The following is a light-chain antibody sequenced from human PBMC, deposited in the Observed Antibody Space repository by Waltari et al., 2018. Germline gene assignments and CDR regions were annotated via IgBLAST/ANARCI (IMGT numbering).Light chain of an antibody. V-gene: IGKV3-20*01. J-gene: IGKJ2*01. Sequence: ELMLTQSPGPPSLSPLEGPTPSSRPNETVTINYLALYQRNTGLAPRPPSSGVSSRATGIPDRFTGLGSGTDFTLTSTRLEPEDFAVYYCQQYCCSPRPFSQGSKLEI. CDR1: ETVTINY. CDR2: GVS. CDR3: QQYCCSPRP.